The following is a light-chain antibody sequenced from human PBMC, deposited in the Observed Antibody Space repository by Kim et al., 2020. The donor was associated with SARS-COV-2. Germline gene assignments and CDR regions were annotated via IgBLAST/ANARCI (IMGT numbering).Light chain of an antibody. CDR2: AAS. CDR1: HSVRDNY. V-gene: IGKV3-20*01. Sequence: EIVLTQSPGTLSLSAGERATLSCRASHSVRDNYLAWYQHKPGQAPRLLIYAASNRAIGVPDGFSGSGSGTDFTLTITGLEPADSAVYYCQQYGNSPRWTFGRGTKVDIK. J-gene: IGKJ1*01. CDR3: QQYGNSPRWT.